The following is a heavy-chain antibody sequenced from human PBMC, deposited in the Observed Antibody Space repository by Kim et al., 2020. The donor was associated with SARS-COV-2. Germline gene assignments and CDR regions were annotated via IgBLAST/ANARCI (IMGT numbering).Heavy chain of an antibody. CDR3: ARPHYDYYYGMDV. V-gene: IGHV4-39*01. Sequence: YNPSLKSRVTISVDTSKNQFSLKLSSVTAADTAVYYCARPHYDYYYGMDVWGQGTTVTVSS. J-gene: IGHJ6*02.